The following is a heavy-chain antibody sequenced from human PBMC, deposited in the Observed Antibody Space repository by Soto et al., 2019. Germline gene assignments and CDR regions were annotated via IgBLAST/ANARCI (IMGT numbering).Heavy chain of an antibody. CDR3: TTDGSFGGVVVAFHL. CDR1: GFSFRDAW. V-gene: IGHV3-15*07. J-gene: IGHJ3*01. CDR2: IKGRAAGGAI. D-gene: IGHD3-10*01. Sequence: EVQMVESGGGLVKPGGSLRLSCAVSGFSFRDAWMNWVRQAPGKGLEWVGRIKGRAAGGAIDYAAPVTGRFIISRDDSEDTLYLQINSLKTEDTAMYFCTTDGSFGGVVVAFHLWGQGTMLSVSS.